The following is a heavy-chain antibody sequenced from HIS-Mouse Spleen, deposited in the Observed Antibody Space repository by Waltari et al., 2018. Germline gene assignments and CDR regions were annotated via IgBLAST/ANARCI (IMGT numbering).Heavy chain of an antibody. CDR3: ARTRGYWYFDL. CDR1: GGSISSSSYY. CDR2: IYYSGST. V-gene: IGHV4-39*01. Sequence: QMQLQESGPGLVKPSATLSLTCTVSGGSISSSSYYWGWIRQPPGKGLEWIGSIYYSGSTYYNPSLKSRVTISVDTSKNQFSLKLSSVTAADTAVYYCARTRGYWYFDLWGRGTLVTVSS. J-gene: IGHJ2*01. D-gene: IGHD3-10*01.